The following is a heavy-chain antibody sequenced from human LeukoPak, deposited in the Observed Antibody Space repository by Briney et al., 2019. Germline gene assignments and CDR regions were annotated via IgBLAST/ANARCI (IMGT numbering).Heavy chain of an antibody. D-gene: IGHD2-21*02. CDR2: ISSNGSTI. CDR3: ARSGDWAGDCYRGWDYYYGMDV. J-gene: IGHJ6*02. CDR1: GFTFSSYE. V-gene: IGHV3-48*03. Sequence: WGSLRLSCAASGFTFSSYEMNWVRQAPGKGPEWVSYISSNGSTIKYADSVKGRFTISRDNAKNALYLQMNSLRAEDTAVYYCARSGDWAGDCYRGWDYYYGMDVWGQGTTVTASS.